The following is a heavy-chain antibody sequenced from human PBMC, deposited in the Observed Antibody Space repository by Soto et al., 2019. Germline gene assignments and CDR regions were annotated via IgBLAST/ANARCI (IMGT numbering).Heavy chain of an antibody. V-gene: IGHV1-18*01. D-gene: IGHD3-10*01. J-gene: IGHJ4*02. CDR3: AREEEYYYGSGSYYIIDY. Sequence: QVQLVQSGAEVKKPGASVKVSCKASGYTFTSYGISWVRQAPGQVLEWMGWISAYNGNTNYAQKLQGRVTMTTDTSMSTAYMELRSLRSDDTAVYYCAREEEYYYGSGSYYIIDYWGQGTLVTVSS. CDR1: GYTFTSYG. CDR2: ISAYNGNT.